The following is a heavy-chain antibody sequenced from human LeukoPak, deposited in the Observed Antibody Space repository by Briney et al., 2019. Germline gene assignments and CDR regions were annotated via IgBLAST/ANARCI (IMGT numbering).Heavy chain of an antibody. Sequence: SETLSLTCSVSGSSVSSGNYYWSWIRQPPGKGLEWIGYIYYTGSTDYNPSLKSRVTISVDTSKNQFSLRLSSVTAADTAVYYCAQKQWVPYYFHYWGQGTLVTVSS. CDR1: GSSVSSGNYY. J-gene: IGHJ4*02. CDR2: IYYTGST. CDR3: AQKQWVPYYFHY. D-gene: IGHD1-26*01. V-gene: IGHV4-61*01.